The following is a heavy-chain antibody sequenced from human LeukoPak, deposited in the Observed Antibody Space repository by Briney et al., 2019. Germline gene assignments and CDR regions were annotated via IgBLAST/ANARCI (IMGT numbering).Heavy chain of an antibody. J-gene: IGHJ4*02. D-gene: IGHD4-17*01. Sequence: GGSLRLSCAASEFTFSSYWMSWVRQAPGKGLEWVANIKQDGGQIYYLESVKGRFSVSRDNAKNSLYLQMNSLRAEDTAVYYCARLGARQMLEYWGQGTLVTVSS. CDR2: IKQDGGQI. CDR1: EFTFSSYW. V-gene: IGHV3-7*01. CDR3: ARLGARQMLEY.